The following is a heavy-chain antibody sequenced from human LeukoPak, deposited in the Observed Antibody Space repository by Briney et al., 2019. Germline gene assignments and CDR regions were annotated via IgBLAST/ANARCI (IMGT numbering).Heavy chain of an antibody. CDR3: ARRASGYYYTMDV. J-gene: IGHJ6*02. CDR1: GYSFSIYW. CDR2: IYPDDSDT. Sequence: GESLKISCKGSGYSFSIYWIAWVRQMPGKGLEWMGIIYPDDSDTRYSPSFQGQVTISADKSISTAYLQWSSLTASDTAMYYCARRASGYYYTMDVWGQGTTVTVSS. V-gene: IGHV5-51*01.